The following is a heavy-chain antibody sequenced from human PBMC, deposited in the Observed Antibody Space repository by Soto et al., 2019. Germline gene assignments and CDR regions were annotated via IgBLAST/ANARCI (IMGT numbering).Heavy chain of an antibody. CDR2: ISYNGRNK. Sequence: WGSLRLSCAASGFTFIFYAIRFCRHAPFKGLEWVAVISYNGRNKHYVDSVKGRFTISRDNSQDALYLQMDSLRPDDTAVYYCARQAKIGDRSQFYFDSWGQGTLVTVSS. V-gene: IGHV3-30*04. D-gene: IGHD3-16*01. CDR1: GFTFIFYA. CDR3: ARQAKIGDRSQFYFDS. J-gene: IGHJ4*02.